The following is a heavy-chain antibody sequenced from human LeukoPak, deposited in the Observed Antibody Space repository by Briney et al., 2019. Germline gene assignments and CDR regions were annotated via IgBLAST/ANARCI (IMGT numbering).Heavy chain of an antibody. CDR2: IYYSGST. J-gene: IGHJ4*02. V-gene: IGHV4-39*01. Sequence: SETLSLTCTVSGGSISSSSYYWGWLRQPPGKGLEWIGSIYYSGSTYYNPSLKSRVTISVDTSKNQFSLKLSSVTAADTAVYYCAKSTGYGLIDYWGQGTLVTVSS. CDR3: AKSTGYGLIDY. CDR1: GGSISSSSYY. D-gene: IGHD5-12*01.